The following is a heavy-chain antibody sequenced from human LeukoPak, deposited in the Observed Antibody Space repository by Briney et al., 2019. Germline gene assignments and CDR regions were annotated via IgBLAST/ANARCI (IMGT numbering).Heavy chain of an antibody. D-gene: IGHD3-22*01. CDR2: IYHSGST. Sequence: PSETLSLTCTVSGYSISSGYYWGWIRQPPGKGLEWIGSIYHSGSTYYNPSLKSRVTISVDTSKNQFSLKLSSVTAADTAVYYCARDQGGYYYEPFDYWGQGTLVTVSS. CDR3: ARDQGGYYYEPFDY. CDR1: GYSISSGYY. J-gene: IGHJ4*02. V-gene: IGHV4-38-2*02.